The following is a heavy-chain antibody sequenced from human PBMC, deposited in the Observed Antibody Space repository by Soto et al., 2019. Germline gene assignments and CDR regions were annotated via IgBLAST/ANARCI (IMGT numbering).Heavy chain of an antibody. CDR1: GGTFSSYA. Sequence: SVKVSCKASGGTFSSYAISWVRQAPGQGLEWMGGIIPIFGTANYAQKFQGRVTITADESTSTAYMELSSLRSEDTAVYYCARAHCSGGSCYSHDAFDIWGQGTMVTVSS. CDR2: IIPIFGTA. D-gene: IGHD2-15*01. J-gene: IGHJ3*02. V-gene: IGHV1-69*13. CDR3: ARAHCSGGSCYSHDAFDI.